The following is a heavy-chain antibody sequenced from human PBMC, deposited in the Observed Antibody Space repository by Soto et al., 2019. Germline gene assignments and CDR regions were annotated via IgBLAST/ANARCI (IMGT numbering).Heavy chain of an antibody. V-gene: IGHV3-33*01. J-gene: IGHJ6*02. CDR1: GFTFSSYG. CDR2: IWYDGSNK. CDR3: ARVSADCRSTSCYTVVYYYGMDV. Sequence: PGGSLRLSCAASGFTFSSYGMHWVRQAPGKGLEWVAVIWYDGSNKYYADSLKGRFTISRDNSKNTLYLQMNSLRADDTAVYYCARVSADCRSTSCYTVVYYYGMDVWGQGTTVTVSS. D-gene: IGHD2-2*02.